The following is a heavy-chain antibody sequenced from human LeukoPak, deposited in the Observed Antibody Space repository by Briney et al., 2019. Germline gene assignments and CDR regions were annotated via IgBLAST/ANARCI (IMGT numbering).Heavy chain of an antibody. CDR1: GFTFDDFA. CDR3: AKDYIEYSSSSFWSYFDY. CDR2: ISWNSGTL. V-gene: IGHV3-9*01. D-gene: IGHD6-6*01. J-gene: IGHJ4*02. Sequence: GRSLRLSCAASGFTFDDFAMHWVRQAPGKGLVWVSSISWNSGTLAYADSVKGRFTISRDNAKNSLYLQMNSLRAEDTALYYCAKDYIEYSSSSFWSYFDYWGQGTLVTVSS.